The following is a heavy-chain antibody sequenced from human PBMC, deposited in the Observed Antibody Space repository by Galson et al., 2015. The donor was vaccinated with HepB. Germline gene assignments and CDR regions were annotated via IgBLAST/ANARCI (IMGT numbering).Heavy chain of an antibody. Sequence: SVKVSCKASGGTFSSYAISWVRQAPGQGLEWMGRIIPILGIANYAQKFQGRVTITADKSTSTAYMELSSLRSEDTAVYYCARFPHCGGDCYLAEYFQHWGQGTLVTVSS. CDR1: GGTFSSYA. J-gene: IGHJ1*01. CDR3: ARFPHCGGDCYLAEYFQH. V-gene: IGHV1-69*04. CDR2: IIPILGIA. D-gene: IGHD2-21*02.